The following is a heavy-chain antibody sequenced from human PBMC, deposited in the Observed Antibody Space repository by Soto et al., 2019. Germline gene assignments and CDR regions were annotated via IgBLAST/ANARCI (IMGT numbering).Heavy chain of an antibody. J-gene: IGHJ4*02. V-gene: IGHV1-8*01. D-gene: IGHD3-3*02. Sequence: ASVTVSCTGSGYTFTSYDINWVRQAPGQGPEWMGWMNPNSGNTGYAQKFQGRVTMTRNTSISTAYMELSSLRSDDTAVYSCARGDGYIFDGGARGTLGT. CDR1: GYTFTSYD. CDR2: MNPNSGNT. CDR3: ARGDGYIFDG.